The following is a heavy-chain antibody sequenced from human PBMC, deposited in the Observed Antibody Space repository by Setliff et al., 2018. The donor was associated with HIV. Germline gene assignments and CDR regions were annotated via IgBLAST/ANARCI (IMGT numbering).Heavy chain of an antibody. CDR3: ASGNHNAYEI. J-gene: IGHJ3*02. CDR2: IFDSENT. Sequence: SSETLSLTCSVSNDSITYYYWNWIRQPPGKGLEWIGNIFDSENTNYNPSLSSRVSMSVDTSNSQFSLKLTSVTAADTAVYYCASGNHNAYEIWGQGTMVTVSS. V-gene: IGHV4-59*01. CDR1: NDSITYYY.